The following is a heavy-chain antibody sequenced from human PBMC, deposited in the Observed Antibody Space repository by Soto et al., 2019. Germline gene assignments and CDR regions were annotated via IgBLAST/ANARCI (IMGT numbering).Heavy chain of an antibody. V-gene: IGHV3-48*01. J-gene: IGHJ4*02. D-gene: IGHD6-13*01. CDR1: GFTFSSYS. Sequence: EVQLVESGGDLVQPGGSLRLSCAASGFTFSSYSMNWVRQAPGKGLEWVSYISSSSSTIYYADSVKGRFTISRDNAKNSLYLQMNSLRAEDTAVYYCAREQQLTLDYWGQGTLVTVSS. CDR2: ISSSSSTI. CDR3: AREQQLTLDY.